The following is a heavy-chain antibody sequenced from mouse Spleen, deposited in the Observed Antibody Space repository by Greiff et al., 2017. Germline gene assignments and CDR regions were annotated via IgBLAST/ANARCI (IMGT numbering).Heavy chain of an antibody. V-gene: IGHV1-9*01. Sequence: QVQLQQSGAELLKPGASVKLSCKATGYTFTGYWIEWVKQRPGHGLEWIGEILPGSGSTNYNEKFKSKATLTVDKSSSTAYMQLSSLTSEDSAVYYCARRGYGIPYYYAMDYWGQGTSVTVPS. D-gene: IGHD2-1*01. CDR3: ARRGYGIPYYYAMDY. CDR2: ILPGSGST. J-gene: IGHJ4*01. CDR1: GYTFTGYW.